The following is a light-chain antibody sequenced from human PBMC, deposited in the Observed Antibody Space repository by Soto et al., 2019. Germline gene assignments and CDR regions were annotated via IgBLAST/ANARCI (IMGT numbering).Light chain of an antibody. Sequence: EIVLTQSPGTLSLSPGERATLSCRASQSVSSSYLAWYQQKPGQAPRLLIYGASNRAAGIPDRFSGSGSGTDFTLTISRLEPEDFSVYYCQQYGSSPRFTFGPGTKVYIK. CDR3: QQYGSSPRFT. CDR1: QSVSSSY. V-gene: IGKV3-20*01. CDR2: GAS. J-gene: IGKJ3*01.